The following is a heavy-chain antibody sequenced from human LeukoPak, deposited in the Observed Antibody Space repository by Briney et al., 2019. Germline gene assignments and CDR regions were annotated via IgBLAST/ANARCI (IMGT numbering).Heavy chain of an antibody. CDR2: ISYDGSNK. J-gene: IGHJ4*02. CDR1: GFTFSSYV. V-gene: IGHV3-30*18. D-gene: IGHD2-8*01. CDR3: AKSVVQQYFDY. Sequence: HPGGSLRLSCAASGFTFSSYVMHWVRQAPGKGLEWVAVISYDGSNKYYADSVKGRFTISRDNSKNTLYLQMNSLRAEDTAVYYCAKSVVQQYFDYWGQGTLVTVSS.